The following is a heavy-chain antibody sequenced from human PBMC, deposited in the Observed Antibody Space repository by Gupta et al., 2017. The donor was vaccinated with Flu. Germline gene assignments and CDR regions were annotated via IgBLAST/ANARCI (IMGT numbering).Heavy chain of an antibody. CDR2: ISSSSSYI. J-gene: IGHJ6*02. Sequence: EVQLVESGGGLVKPGGSLRLSCAASGFTFSSYSMNWVRQAPGKGLEWVSSISSSSSYIYYADSVKGRFTISRDNAKNSLYLQMNSLRAEDTAVYYCARDGGGYGDRRVYYYYGMDVWGQGTTVTVSS. V-gene: IGHV3-21*01. CDR3: ARDGGGYGDRRVYYYYGMDV. CDR1: GFTFSSYS. D-gene: IGHD4-17*01.